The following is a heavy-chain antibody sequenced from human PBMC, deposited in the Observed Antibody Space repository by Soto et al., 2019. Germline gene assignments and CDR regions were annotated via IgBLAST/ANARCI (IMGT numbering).Heavy chain of an antibody. D-gene: IGHD2-2*01. V-gene: IGHV1-3*04. CDR2: IHTVNGDT. J-gene: IGHJ4*02. Sequence: QVQLVQSGAEVKKPGASVKVSCKASGYTFTANGLHWVRQAPGQNLEWMGWIHTVNGDTAYSQAFQGRVTFTRDISATTLYMELSSLRSEDTAVYYCARDTAMTPHYSFDYWGQGTLGTVSS. CDR1: GYTFTANG. CDR3: ARDTAMTPHYSFDY.